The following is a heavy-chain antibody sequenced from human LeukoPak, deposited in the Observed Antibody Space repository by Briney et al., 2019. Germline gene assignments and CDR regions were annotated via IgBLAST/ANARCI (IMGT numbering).Heavy chain of an antibody. CDR3: ARDPRIYCTNGICRDDYFDN. D-gene: IGHD2-8*01. V-gene: IGHV3-73*01. Sequence: GGSLRLSCEASGFTFSGSDTHWVRQASGKGLEWVGRITTKASNYATAYGASVKGRFTISRDNAKDSLFLQMNSLRAEDTAIYYCARDPRIYCTNGICRDDYFDNWGQGTLVTVSS. CDR2: ITTKASNYAT. J-gene: IGHJ4*02. CDR1: GFTFSGSD.